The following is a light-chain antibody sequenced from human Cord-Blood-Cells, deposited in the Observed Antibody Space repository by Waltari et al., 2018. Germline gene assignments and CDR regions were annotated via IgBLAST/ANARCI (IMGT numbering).Light chain of an antibody. V-gene: IGKV1-5*01. CDR3: QQYNSYST. Sequence: DIQMTQSPPTLSASVGDRVTITCRASQSISSWLAWYQQKPGKAPKLLIYDASSLESGVPSRFSGSGYGTEFTLTISSLQPDDFATYYCQQYNSYSTFGQGTKVEIK. J-gene: IGKJ1*01. CDR1: QSISSW. CDR2: DAS.